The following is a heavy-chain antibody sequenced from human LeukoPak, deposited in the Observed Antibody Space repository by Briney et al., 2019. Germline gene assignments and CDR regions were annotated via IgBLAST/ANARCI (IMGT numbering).Heavy chain of an antibody. D-gene: IGHD5-18*01. CDR2: IIPIFGTA. V-gene: IGHV1-69*01. CDR1: VGTFSSYA. Sequence: SVKVSCKASVGTFSSYAISWVRQAPGQGLEWMGGIIPIFGTANYAQKFQGRVTITADESTRTAYMELSSLRSEDTAVYYCARDRRGYSYGQTNDAFDIWGQGTMVTVSS. CDR3: ARDRRGYSYGQTNDAFDI. J-gene: IGHJ3*02.